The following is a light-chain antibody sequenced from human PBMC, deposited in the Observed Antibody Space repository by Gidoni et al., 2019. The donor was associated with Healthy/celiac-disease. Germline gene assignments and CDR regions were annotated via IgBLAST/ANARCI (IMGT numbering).Light chain of an antibody. J-gene: IGLJ2*01. CDR3: QVWDSSSDPNVV. V-gene: IGLV3-21*03. CDR1: NIGSKS. CDR2: DDS. Sequence: SYVLTQPPSESVAPGKTARITCGGNNIGSKSVHWYQQKPGQAPVLVVYDDSDRPSGIPERFSGYNSGNTATLTISRVEAEDEADYYCQVWDSSSDPNVVFGGGTKLTVL.